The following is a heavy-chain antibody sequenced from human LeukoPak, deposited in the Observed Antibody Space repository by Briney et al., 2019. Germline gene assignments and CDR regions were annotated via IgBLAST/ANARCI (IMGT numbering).Heavy chain of an antibody. Sequence: ASVKVSCKAAGYTFTSYGISWVRQAPGQGLEWMGWISAYNGNTNYAQKLQGRVTMTTDTSTSTAYMELRSLRSDDTAVYYCARDRPNDGGQWLDYWGQGTLVTVSS. CDR1: GYTFTSYG. CDR3: ARDRPNDGGQWLDY. CDR2: ISAYNGNT. J-gene: IGHJ4*02. V-gene: IGHV1-18*01. D-gene: IGHD6-19*01.